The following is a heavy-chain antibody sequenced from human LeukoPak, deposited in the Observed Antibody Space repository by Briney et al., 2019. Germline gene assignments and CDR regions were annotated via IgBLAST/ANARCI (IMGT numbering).Heavy chain of an antibody. CDR3: ARKISAAGSRWFDP. CDR1: GGSISSGNW. Sequence: SETLSLTCAVSGGSISSGNWWSWVRQPPGKGLEWIGEIDHSGSTNYNPSLKSRVTISVDKSKNQFSLKLSSVTAADTAVYYCARKISAAGSRWFDPWGQGTLVTVPS. J-gene: IGHJ5*02. CDR2: IDHSGST. V-gene: IGHV4-4*02. D-gene: IGHD6-13*01.